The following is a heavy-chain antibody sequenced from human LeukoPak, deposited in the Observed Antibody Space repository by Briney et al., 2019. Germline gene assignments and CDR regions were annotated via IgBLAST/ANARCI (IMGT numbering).Heavy chain of an antibody. CDR2: INHSGST. V-gene: IGHV4-34*01. J-gene: IGHJ4*02. Sequence: SETLSLTCAVYGGSFSGYYWSWIRQPPGKGLEWIGEINHSGSTNYNPSLKSRVTISVDTSKNQFSLKLSSVTAADTAVYYCARGRRVATKMGGYFDYWGQGTLVTVSS. CDR3: ARGRRVATKMGGYFDY. CDR1: GGSFSGYY. D-gene: IGHD5-12*01.